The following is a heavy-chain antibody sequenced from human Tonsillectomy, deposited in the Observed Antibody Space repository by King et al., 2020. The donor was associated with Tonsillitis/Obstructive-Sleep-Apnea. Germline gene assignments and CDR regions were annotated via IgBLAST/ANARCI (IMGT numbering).Heavy chain of an antibody. D-gene: IGHD5-18*01. Sequence: VQLQESGPGLVKPSQTLSLTCTVSGGSIGSGNYYWTWIRQHPGKGLEWIGYIYYSGSTYYNPSLKSRVTISIDTSKNQFSLKLTSVTAADTAGYYFARDGDSTFVEYWGQGTLVTVSS. CDR1: GGSIGSGNYY. J-gene: IGHJ4*02. CDR3: ARDGDSTFVEY. CDR2: IYYSGST. V-gene: IGHV4-31*03.